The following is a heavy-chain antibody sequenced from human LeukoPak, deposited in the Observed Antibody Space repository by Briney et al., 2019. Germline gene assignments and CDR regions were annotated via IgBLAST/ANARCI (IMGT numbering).Heavy chain of an antibody. CDR3: AKDAHSGSYFHWYFDL. J-gene: IGHJ2*01. D-gene: IGHD1-26*01. CDR1: GFTFDDYA. V-gene: IGHV3-43*02. CDR2: ISGDGGST. Sequence: GGPLRLSCAASGFTFDDYAMHWVRQAPGKGLEWVSLISGDGGSTYYADSVKGRFTISRDNSKNSLYLQMNSLRTEDTALYYCAKDAHSGSYFHWYFDLWGRGTLVTVSS.